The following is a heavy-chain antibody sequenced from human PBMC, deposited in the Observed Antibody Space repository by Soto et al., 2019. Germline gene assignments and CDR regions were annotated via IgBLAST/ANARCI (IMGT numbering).Heavy chain of an antibody. Sequence: PSETLSLTCTVSGGSISSGDYYWGWIRQPPGKGLEWTGYIYYSGRTFYNPSLKNRVTISLDTSKIQFSLKLSPVTAADTAVYYCVRAGGDNWFDPWGQGTLVTVSS. J-gene: IGHJ5*02. CDR3: VRAGGDNWFDP. D-gene: IGHD3-10*01. CDR1: GGSISSGDYY. CDR2: IYYSGRT. V-gene: IGHV4-30-4*01.